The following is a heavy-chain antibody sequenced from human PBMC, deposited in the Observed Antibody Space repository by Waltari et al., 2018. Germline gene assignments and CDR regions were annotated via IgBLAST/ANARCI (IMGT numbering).Heavy chain of an antibody. Sequence: DVQLAEYGGGLVQPGGSLRLSCVASGFSFGYTAMNWVRQAQGKAPELVEIISGTGDGTFYSNSVRGRFTISRDNSRNTLYLQMNDLKTEDTAVYYCTKDAYDSPNHYPPTWFDPWGHGTLVTVSS. CDR2: ISGTGDGT. V-gene: IGHV3-23*04. CDR1: GFSFGYTA. D-gene: IGHD3-10*01. J-gene: IGHJ5*02. CDR3: TKDAYDSPNHYPPTWFDP.